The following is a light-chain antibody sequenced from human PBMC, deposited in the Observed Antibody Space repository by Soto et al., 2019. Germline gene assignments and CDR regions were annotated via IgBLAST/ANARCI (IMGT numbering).Light chain of an antibody. J-gene: IGKJ1*01. CDR3: MQALQTRT. CDR2: FVS. CDR1: QSLLHSNGYNY. Sequence: DIVMTQSPLSLSVTPGEPASISCRSSQSLLHSNGYNYLDWYLQKPGQSPQLLIYFVSNRASGVPDRFSGSGSGTDFTLKISRVEPEDVGVYYCMQALQTRTFVQGTKVEIK. V-gene: IGKV2-28*01.